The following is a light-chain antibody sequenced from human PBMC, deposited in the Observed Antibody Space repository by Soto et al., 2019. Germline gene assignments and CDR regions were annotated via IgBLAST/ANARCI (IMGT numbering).Light chain of an antibody. CDR1: QRICSD. CDR3: QHYNNWPLT. CDR2: HTS. V-gene: IGKV3-15*01. Sequence: ETVMTQSPGTLSVSPGDRATLSCRASQRICSDLAWDEQKPGQAPRLLVYHTSTRATGVPARFIGSASGTEFTLTITSLQSEDSAVYYCQHYNNWPLTFGGGTKVEIK. J-gene: IGKJ4*01.